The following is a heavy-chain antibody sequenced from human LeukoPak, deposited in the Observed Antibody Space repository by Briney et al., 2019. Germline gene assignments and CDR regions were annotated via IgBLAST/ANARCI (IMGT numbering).Heavy chain of an antibody. V-gene: IGHV4-59*01. CDR1: GGSISSYY. Sequence: SETLSLTCTVSGGSISSYYWSWIRQPPGKGLEWIGYIKNNGGTYNNPSLTSRVTISLDTSKNQFSLKLTSVTAADTAVYYCARDAGGTWFDPWGQGTLVTVSS. D-gene: IGHD3/OR15-3a*01. CDR3: ARDAGGTWFDP. CDR2: IKNNGGT. J-gene: IGHJ5*02.